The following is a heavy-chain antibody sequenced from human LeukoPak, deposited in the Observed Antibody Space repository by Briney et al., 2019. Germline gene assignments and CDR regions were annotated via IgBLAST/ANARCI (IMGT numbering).Heavy chain of an antibody. CDR2: ITGGGGNT. Sequence: GGSLRLSCAASGFSFRGYAMTWGPAAPGKGLEWGSGITGGGGNTYYADSVKGGLTISRANSKNTLYLQMNSLTAEATPVYYCAKDRDFGDPYYYFGMDVWGQGTTVTVSS. D-gene: IGHD4-17*01. V-gene: IGHV3-23*01. CDR3: AKDRDFGDPYYYFGMDV. CDR1: GFSFRGYA. J-gene: IGHJ6*02.